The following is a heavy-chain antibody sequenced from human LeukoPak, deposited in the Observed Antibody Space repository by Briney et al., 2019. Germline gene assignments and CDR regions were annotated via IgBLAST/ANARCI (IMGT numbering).Heavy chain of an antibody. CDR2: ITGSGTST. J-gene: IGHJ4*02. CDR1: GFTFSNYA. V-gene: IGHV3-23*01. D-gene: IGHD3-9*01. CDR3: VSWGDYDVLTGYYVPDY. Sequence: PGGSLRLSCVASGFTFSNYAMRWVHQAPGKGLEWVSAITGSGTSTSYADSLKGRFTISRDNSKNTVFLQMNSLRREDTAIYFCVSWGDYDVLTGYYVPDYWGQGTLVTVSS.